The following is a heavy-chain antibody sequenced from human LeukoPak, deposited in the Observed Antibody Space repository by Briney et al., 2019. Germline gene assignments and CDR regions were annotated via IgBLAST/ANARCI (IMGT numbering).Heavy chain of an antibody. CDR1: GFTFSSYE. D-gene: IGHD4-23*01. Sequence: GRSLRLSCAASGFTFSSYEMNWVRQAPGKGLEWVSYISSSGSTIYYADSVKGRFTISRDNAKNSLYLQMNSLRAEDTAVYYCARQAVARDFDYWGQGTLVTVSS. CDR2: ISSSGSTI. CDR3: ARQAVARDFDY. J-gene: IGHJ4*02. V-gene: IGHV3-48*03.